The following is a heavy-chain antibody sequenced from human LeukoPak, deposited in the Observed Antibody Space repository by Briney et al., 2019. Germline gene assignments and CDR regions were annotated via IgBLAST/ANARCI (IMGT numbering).Heavy chain of an antibody. CDR2: INHSGST. CDR1: GGSISSSSYY. V-gene: IGHV4-39*01. J-gene: IGHJ4*02. Sequence: SETLSLTCTVSGGSISSSSYYWSWIRQPPGKGLEWIGEINHSGSTNYNPSLKSRVTISVDTSKSQFSLKLSSVTAADTAVYYCARQEYYGYFDYWGQGTLVTVSS. CDR3: ARQEYYGYFDY. D-gene: IGHD3-10*01.